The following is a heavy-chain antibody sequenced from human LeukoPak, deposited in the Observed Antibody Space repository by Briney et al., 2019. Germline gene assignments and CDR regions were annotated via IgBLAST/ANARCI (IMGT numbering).Heavy chain of an antibody. Sequence: KPSETLSLTCTVSGGSTSSSNYYWGWIRQPPGKGLEWIGGIHYSGNTYYNPSLKSRVTISVDKSKNQFSLKLSSVTAADTAVYYCARVDYDSSGYYSYWGQGTLVTVSS. V-gene: IGHV4-39*07. J-gene: IGHJ4*02. CDR3: ARVDYDSSGYYSY. CDR1: GGSTSSSNYY. D-gene: IGHD3-22*01. CDR2: IHYSGNT.